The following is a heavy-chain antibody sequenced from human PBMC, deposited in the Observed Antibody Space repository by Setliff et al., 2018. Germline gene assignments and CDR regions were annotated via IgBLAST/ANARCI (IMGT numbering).Heavy chain of an antibody. CDR2: VYTNGGS. CDR1: GGPMRSGPNY. Sequence: SETLSLTCTVSGGPMRSGPNYWSWIRHPAGKGLEWIGRVYTNGGSDYNPFLKSRVSISLDTSKNQFSLKLISVTAADTAVYYCARANKKMDYYYYYYMDVWGKGTTVTVSS. J-gene: IGHJ6*03. V-gene: IGHV4-61*02. D-gene: IGHD2-8*01. CDR3: ARANKKMDYYYYYYMDV.